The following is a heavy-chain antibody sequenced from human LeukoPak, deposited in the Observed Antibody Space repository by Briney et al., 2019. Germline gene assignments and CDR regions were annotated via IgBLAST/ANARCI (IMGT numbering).Heavy chain of an antibody. CDR3: VRPQLGMGYSYYMDV. V-gene: IGHV3-21*01. CDR1: GFTFSSYS. D-gene: IGHD7-27*01. J-gene: IGHJ6*03. CDR2: ISSSSSYI. Sequence: PGGSLRLSCAASGFTFSSYSMNWVRQAPGKGLEWVSSISSSSSYIYYADSLKGRFTISRDNAKNSLYLQMNSLGVDDTAVYYCVRPQLGMGYSYYMDVWGKGTTVTVSS.